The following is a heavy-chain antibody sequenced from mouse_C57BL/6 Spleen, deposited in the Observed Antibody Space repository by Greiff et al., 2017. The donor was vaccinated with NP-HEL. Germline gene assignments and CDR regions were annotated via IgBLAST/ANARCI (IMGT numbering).Heavy chain of an antibody. J-gene: IGHJ2*01. CDR3: ASGGTKRYYFDY. D-gene: IGHD3-3*01. CDR1: GYTFTSYW. CDR2: IHPNSGST. Sequence: QVQLQQPGAELVKPGASVKLSCKASGYTFTSYWMHWVKQRPGQGLEWIGMIHPNSGSTNYNEKFKSKATLTVDKSSSTAYMQLSSLTSEDSAVYYGASGGTKRYYFDYWGQGTTLTVSS. V-gene: IGHV1-64*01.